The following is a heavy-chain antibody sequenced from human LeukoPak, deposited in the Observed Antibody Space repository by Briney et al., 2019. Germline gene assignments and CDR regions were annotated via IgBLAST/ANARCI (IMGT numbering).Heavy chain of an antibody. J-gene: IGHJ4*02. CDR3: ARVRTKNFDY. CDR1: GGSITTYY. D-gene: IGHD2-8*01. Sequence: SETLSLTCSVSGGSITTYYWTWIRQPPGKGLEWIGYINYSGSTSHNPSLNSRVTMSLDTSKNQFSLKLNSVTAADTAVYYCARVRTKNFDYWGQGTLVTVSS. CDR2: INYSGST. V-gene: IGHV4-59*12.